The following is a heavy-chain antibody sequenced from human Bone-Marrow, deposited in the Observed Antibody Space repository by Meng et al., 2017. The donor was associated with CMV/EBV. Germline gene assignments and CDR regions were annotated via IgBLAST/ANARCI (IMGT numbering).Heavy chain of an antibody. CDR1: GGTFSSYA. V-gene: IGHV1-69*01. CDR2: IIPIFGTA. CDR3: SFQIPAATSFFDY. Sequence: KASGGTFSSYAISWVRQAPGQGLEWMGGIIPIFGTANYAQKFQGRVTITADESTSTAYMELSSLRSEDTAVYYCSFQIPAATSFFDYWGQGTLVTVSS. J-gene: IGHJ4*02. D-gene: IGHD2-2*01.